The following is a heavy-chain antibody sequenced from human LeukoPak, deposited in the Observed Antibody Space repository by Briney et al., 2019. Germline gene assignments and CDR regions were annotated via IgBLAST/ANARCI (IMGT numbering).Heavy chain of an antibody. D-gene: IGHD5-12*01. CDR2: ISYDGSNK. CDR1: GFTFSSYA. CDR3: ARARPPIVAMEFDY. V-gene: IGHV3-30-3*01. Sequence: GRSLTLSCAASGFTFSSYAMHWVRQAPGKGLEWVAVISYDGSNKYYADSVKGRFTISRDNSKNTLYLQMNSQRADDTAVYYCARARPPIVAMEFDYWGQGTLVTVSS. J-gene: IGHJ4*02.